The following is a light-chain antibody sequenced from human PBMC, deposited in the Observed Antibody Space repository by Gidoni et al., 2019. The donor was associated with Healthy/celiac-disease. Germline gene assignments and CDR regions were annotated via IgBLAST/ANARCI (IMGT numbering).Light chain of an antibody. CDR1: SSDVGGYNY. CDR3: SSYTSSSTGVV. CDR2: EVS. Sequence: QSALTQPASVSGSPGRAITISCTGTSSDVGGYNYVSWYQQHPGKAPKLMIYEVSNRPSGVSNRFSGSKSGNTASLTISGLQAEDEAYYYCSSYTSSSTGVVFGGGTKLTVL. V-gene: IGLV2-14*01. J-gene: IGLJ2*01.